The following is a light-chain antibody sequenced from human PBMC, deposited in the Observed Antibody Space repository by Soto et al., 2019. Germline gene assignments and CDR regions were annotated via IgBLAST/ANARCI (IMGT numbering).Light chain of an antibody. J-gene: IGLJ1*01. CDR2: SNN. Sequence: QDVLTEPPAASGYPGQGVAISCSGSSSNIGSNTVNWYQQLPGTAPKLLIYSNNQRPSGVPDRFSGSKSGTSASLAISGLQSEDEADYYCAAWDDSLKGVFGTGTKVTVL. CDR3: AAWDDSLKGV. V-gene: IGLV1-44*01. CDR1: SSNIGSNT.